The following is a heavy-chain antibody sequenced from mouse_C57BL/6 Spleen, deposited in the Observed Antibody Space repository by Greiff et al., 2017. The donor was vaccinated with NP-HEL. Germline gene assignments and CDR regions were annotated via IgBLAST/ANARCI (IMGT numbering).Heavy chain of an antibody. CDR1: GFSLTSYG. D-gene: IGHD1-1*01. Sequence: VQLQQSGPGLVQPSQSLSITCTVSGFSLTSYGVHWVRQSPGKGLEWLGVIWSGGSTDYNAAFISRLSISKDNSKSQVFFKMNSLQADDTAIYYCASSLTTVVATDWYFDVWGTGTTVTVSS. CDR3: ASSLTTVVATDWYFDV. J-gene: IGHJ1*03. CDR2: IWSGGST. V-gene: IGHV2-2*01.